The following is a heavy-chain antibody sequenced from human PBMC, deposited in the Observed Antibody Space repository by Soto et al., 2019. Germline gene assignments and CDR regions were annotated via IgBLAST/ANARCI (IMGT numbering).Heavy chain of an antibody. J-gene: IGHJ4*02. CDR3: ARGTYSDFWNVYYIGATNDH. D-gene: IGHD3-3*01. Sequence: PGGSLRLSCAASGFTFDNHAMSWVRQAPGKGLEWVSGISASGGSTYLADSVQGRFTISRDNSKNTLYLLMNSLRAEDTAIYYCARGTYSDFWNVYYIGATNDHWGQGTLVTVSS. CDR2: ISASGGST. CDR1: GFTFDNHA. V-gene: IGHV3-23*01.